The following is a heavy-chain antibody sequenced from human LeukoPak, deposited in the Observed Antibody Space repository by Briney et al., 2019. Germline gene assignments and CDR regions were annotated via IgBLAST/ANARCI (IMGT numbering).Heavy chain of an antibody. Sequence: GGSLRLSCAASGFSFRSHRMSWVRQAPGKGLEWVANINLDGSEKYYVDSVMGRFAVSRDNADNSLYLQINSLRAEDTAVYFCARDSEKSSSFAFDIWGQGTMVTVSS. CDR2: INLDGSEK. V-gene: IGHV3-7*01. J-gene: IGHJ3*02. D-gene: IGHD6-13*01. CDR1: GFSFRSHR. CDR3: ARDSEKSSSFAFDI.